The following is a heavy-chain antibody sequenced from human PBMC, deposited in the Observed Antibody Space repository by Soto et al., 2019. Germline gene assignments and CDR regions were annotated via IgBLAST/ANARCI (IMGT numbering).Heavy chain of an antibody. J-gene: IGHJ4*02. D-gene: IGHD3-3*01. CDR3: ARDSGREWLILDY. CDR1: GYTFSTSG. Sequence: EVQLVESGGGLVQPGGSLRLSCAASGYTFSTSGMNWVRQAPGKGLEWVSYISSSSRTTYDADSVKGRFTISRDNAKNSLYLQMNAMRAEYTAVYYCARDSGREWLILDYRGQGTLVTVSS. V-gene: IGHV3-48*01. CDR2: ISSSSRTT.